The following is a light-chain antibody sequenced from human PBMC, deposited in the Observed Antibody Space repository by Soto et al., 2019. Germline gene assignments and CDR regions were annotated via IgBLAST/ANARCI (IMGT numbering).Light chain of an antibody. CDR1: QSVNNNY. CDR3: HQYATSPRT. CDR2: GAS. V-gene: IGKV3-20*01. J-gene: IGKJ1*01. Sequence: ENVLTQSPGTLSLSPGEEATLSCRASQSVNNNYLAWYQQIPGQPPRLLIYGASSRATGIPDRFSGRGSGTDFTLTIARLEPEDFSVYYCHQYATSPRTFGQGTKVDIK.